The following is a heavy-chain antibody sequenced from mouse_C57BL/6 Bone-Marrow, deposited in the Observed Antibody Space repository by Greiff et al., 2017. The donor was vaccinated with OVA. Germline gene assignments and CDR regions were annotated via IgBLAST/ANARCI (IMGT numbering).Heavy chain of an antibody. CDR2: INPDSSTI. CDR3: ASPYPSSFAY. D-gene: IGHD3-1*01. V-gene: IGHV4-1*01. CDR1: GIDFSRYW. Sequence: DVKLQESGGGLVQPGGSLKLSCAASGIDFSRYWMSWVRRAPGKGLEWIGEINPDSSTINYAPSLKDKFIISRDNAKNTRYLQMSKVRSEDTALDYCASPYPSSFAYWGQGTLVTVSA. J-gene: IGHJ3*01.